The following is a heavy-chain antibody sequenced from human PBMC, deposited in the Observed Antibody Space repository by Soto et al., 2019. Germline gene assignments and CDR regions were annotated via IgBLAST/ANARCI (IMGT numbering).Heavy chain of an antibody. V-gene: IGHV1-8*01. CDR3: ARARTGTTCMDF. CDR1: GYTFTSYD. CDR2: MNPNSGNT. J-gene: IGHJ6*02. Sequence: ASVKVSCKASGYTFTSYDINWVRQATGQGLEWMGWMNPNSGNTGYAQKFRGRVTMTRNTSISTAYMELSSLRSEDTAVYYCARARTGTTCMDFWRQGTTVTVS. D-gene: IGHD1-1*01.